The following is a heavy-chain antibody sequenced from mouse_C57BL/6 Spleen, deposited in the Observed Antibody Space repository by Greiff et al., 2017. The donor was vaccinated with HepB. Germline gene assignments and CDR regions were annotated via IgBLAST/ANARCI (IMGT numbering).Heavy chain of an antibody. CDR2: IYWDDDK. Sequence: QVTLKESGPGILQSSQTLSLTCSFSGFSLSTSGMGVSWIRQPSGKGLEWLAHIYWDDDKRYNPSLKSRLTISKDTSRNQVFLKITSVDTADTATYYCARSRGFAVVEERVYYFDYWGQGTTLTVSS. CDR1: GFSLSTSGMG. V-gene: IGHV8-12*01. CDR3: ARSRGFAVVEERVYYFDY. D-gene: IGHD1-1*01. J-gene: IGHJ2*01.